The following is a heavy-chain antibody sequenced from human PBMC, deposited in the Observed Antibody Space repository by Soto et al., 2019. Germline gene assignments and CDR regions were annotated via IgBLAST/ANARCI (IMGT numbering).Heavy chain of an antibody. CDR2: INPNGGST. J-gene: IGHJ4*02. V-gene: IGHV1-46*01. Sequence: QVQLVQSGAEVKKPGASVKLSCKASGYTFTSSYVHWVRQAPGQGLEWVAIINPNGGSTNYAQEFQGRVTVTRDTSTSTVFMELSSLHSDDTAVYYCARDLLAANYWGQVTLVTVSS. D-gene: IGHD2-15*01. CDR1: GYTFTSSY. CDR3: ARDLLAANY.